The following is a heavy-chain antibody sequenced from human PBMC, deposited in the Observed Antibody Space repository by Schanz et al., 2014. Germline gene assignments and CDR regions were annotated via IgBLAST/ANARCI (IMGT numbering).Heavy chain of an antibody. CDR3: AKGMGYCSGGTCYDYYYYGLDV. CDR2: ISSSGSYI. Sequence: EGPLAESGGGLVQPGGSLRLSCAVSGFTVSSNHMSWVRQAPGKGLEWVSSISSSGSYIHYADSVKGRFYISRDNSGNTLYLQMNRLSADETAVCYCAKGMGYCSGGTCYDYYYYGLDVWGQGTTVTVSS. D-gene: IGHD2-15*01. CDR1: GFTVSSNH. V-gene: IGHV3-21*01. J-gene: IGHJ6*02.